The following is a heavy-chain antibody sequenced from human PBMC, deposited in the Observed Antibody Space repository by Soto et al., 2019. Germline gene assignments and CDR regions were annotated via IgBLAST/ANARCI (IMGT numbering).Heavy chain of an antibody. J-gene: IGHJ4*02. Sequence: SEPLSLTHTISCGPIRVYYWSWVRQPPGHELEWIGYIYASGSPDYNPSLRSRVTITADTSKNQNSLKLTSPTAADTAGYYCARGVGSSPPRYWGRGTLVTSPQ. CDR2: IYASGSP. CDR3: ARGVGSSPPRY. V-gene: IGHV4-59*01. CDR1: CGPIRVYY. D-gene: IGHD1-26*01.